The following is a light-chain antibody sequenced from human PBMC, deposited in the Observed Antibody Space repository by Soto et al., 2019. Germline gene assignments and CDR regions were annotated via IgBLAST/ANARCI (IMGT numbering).Light chain of an antibody. Sequence: AIRMTQSPSSFSASTGDSVTITCRASQGISSYLAWYQQKPGKAPKLLIYAASTLQSGVPSRFSGSGSGTDFTLTISCLQSEDFATYYCQQYYSYPLTFGGGTKVDI. CDR2: AAS. V-gene: IGKV1-8*01. J-gene: IGKJ4*01. CDR1: QGISSY. CDR3: QQYYSYPLT.